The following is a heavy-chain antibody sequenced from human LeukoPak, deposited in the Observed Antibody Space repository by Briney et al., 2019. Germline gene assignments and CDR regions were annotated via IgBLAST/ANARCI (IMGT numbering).Heavy chain of an antibody. CDR2: MYTTGGT. CDR3: GRDGGRTSSDAVEI. CDR1: GGSISTYY. V-gene: IGHV4-4*07. J-gene: IGHJ3*02. Sequence: SETLSLSCSVSGGSISTYYWSWIRQPAGKGLEWIGRMYTTGGTNYNPSLKSRVTMSVDTSKNQFSLKLTPVTAADTAVYYCGRDGGRTSSDAVEIWGQGTMVIVSS. D-gene: IGHD2-2*01.